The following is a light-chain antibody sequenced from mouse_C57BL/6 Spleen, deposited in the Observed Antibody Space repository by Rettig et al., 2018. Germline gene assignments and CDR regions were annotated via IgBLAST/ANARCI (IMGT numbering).Light chain of an antibody. J-gene: IGKJ4*01. CDR1: QSISDY. CDR2: YAS. Sequence: DIVMTQSPATLSVTPGDRVSLSCRASQSISDYLHWYQQKSHESPRLLIKYASQSISGIPSRFSGRGSGSDFTLSINSVEPEDVGVYYCQNGHSFPFTFGSGTKLEIK. V-gene: IGKV5-39*01. CDR3: QNGHSFPFT.